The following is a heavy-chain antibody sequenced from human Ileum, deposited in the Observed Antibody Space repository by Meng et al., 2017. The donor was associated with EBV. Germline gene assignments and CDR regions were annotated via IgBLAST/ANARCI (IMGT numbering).Heavy chain of an antibody. D-gene: IGHD2-15*01. CDR2: INTKTGDP. CDR1: GYAFNKFA. Sequence: QGQLVPPWSELKKPGASVKAACKASGYAFNKFAINWVRQAPGQGLEWVGWINTKTGDPRYAQGFTGRFVFSLDTSVSTAYLQISSLKPEDTAVYYCVRDGRSINLLDYWGQGTLVTVSS. J-gene: IGHJ4*02. CDR3: VRDGRSINLLDY. V-gene: IGHV7-4-1*02.